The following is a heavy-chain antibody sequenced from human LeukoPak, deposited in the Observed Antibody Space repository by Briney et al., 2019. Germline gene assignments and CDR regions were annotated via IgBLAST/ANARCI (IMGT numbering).Heavy chain of an antibody. CDR3: ARGGKYYYDSSGYCTPFDY. CDR2: ISAYNGNT. Sequence: ASVKVSCKASGFTFTSSAMQWVRQAPGQGLEWMGWISAYNGNTNYAQKLQGRVTMTTDTSTSTAYMELRSLRSDDTAVYYCARGGKYYYDSSGYCTPFDYWGQGTLVTVSS. V-gene: IGHV1-18*01. J-gene: IGHJ4*02. D-gene: IGHD3-22*01. CDR1: GFTFTSSA.